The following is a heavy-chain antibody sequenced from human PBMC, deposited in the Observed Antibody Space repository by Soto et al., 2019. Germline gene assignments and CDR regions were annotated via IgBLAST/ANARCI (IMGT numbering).Heavy chain of an antibody. CDR1: GFTFGNFA. CDR2: ISAGGATT. V-gene: IGHV3-23*01. J-gene: IGHJ4*02. Sequence: PGGSLRLSCTPSGFTFGNFAMSWVRQAPGKGLEWVSSISAGGATTYYADSVKGRVTMSRDNSKNTLSLQMISLRAEDSAVYYCEKDRGGTGWPFDHWGQGTLVTVSS. CDR3: EKDRGGTGWPFDH. D-gene: IGHD6-19*01.